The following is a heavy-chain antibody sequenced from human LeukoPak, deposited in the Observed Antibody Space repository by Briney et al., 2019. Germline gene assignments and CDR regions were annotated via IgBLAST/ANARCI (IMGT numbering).Heavy chain of an antibody. CDR1: GYSFTSYW. CDR2: IYPGGSDA. V-gene: IGHV5-51*01. CDR3: ARDYTRSSPFDY. J-gene: IGHJ4*02. D-gene: IGHD2-2*02. Sequence: PGDSLKISCKGSGYSFTSYWIGWVRQMPGKGLEWMGTIYPGGSDARYSPSFQGQVTISADKSISTAYLQWSSLKASDTAIYYCARDYTRSSPFDYWGQGILVTVSS.